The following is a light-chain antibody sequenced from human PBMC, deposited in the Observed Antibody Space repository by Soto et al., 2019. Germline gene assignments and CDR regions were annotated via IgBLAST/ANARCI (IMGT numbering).Light chain of an antibody. V-gene: IGKV3-15*01. Sequence: EIVMTQSPATLSVSPGERATLSCRASQSVSSNLAWYQQKPGQAPNLLIYGASTRATGIPARFSGSGFGTEFTLTISSLQSEDFAVYYCQQYHNLPRTFGQGTKVEI. CDR3: QQYHNLPRT. J-gene: IGKJ1*01. CDR1: QSVSSN. CDR2: GAS.